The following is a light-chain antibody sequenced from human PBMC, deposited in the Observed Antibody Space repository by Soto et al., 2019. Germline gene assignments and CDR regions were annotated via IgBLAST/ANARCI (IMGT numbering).Light chain of an antibody. J-gene: IGKJ3*01. CDR1: QGINNW. V-gene: IGKV1-12*01. CDR3: QQANSFPFT. Sequence: DIQMTQSPSSVSASVGDRVTITCRASQGINNWLAWYQQKPGKAPKLLIYITSRLQSGVPSRFSGSGSGADFTLTISSLQPEDSATYCCQQANSFPFTFGPGTKVAIK. CDR2: ITS.